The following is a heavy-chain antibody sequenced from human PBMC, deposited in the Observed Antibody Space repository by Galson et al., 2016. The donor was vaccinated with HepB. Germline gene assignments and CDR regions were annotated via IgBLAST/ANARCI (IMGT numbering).Heavy chain of an antibody. CDR3: ASAFH. V-gene: IGHV3-11*06. CDR1: GFTFTAYY. Sequence: LRLSCAVSGFTFTAYYMPWVRHAPGKGLEWISFIKNDVSSSEVADSVKGRFTISRDNANKAVFLQMNRLRDEDTAIYYCASAFHWGQGVLVSVS. J-gene: IGHJ4*02. D-gene: IGHD2/OR15-2a*01. CDR2: IKNDVSSS.